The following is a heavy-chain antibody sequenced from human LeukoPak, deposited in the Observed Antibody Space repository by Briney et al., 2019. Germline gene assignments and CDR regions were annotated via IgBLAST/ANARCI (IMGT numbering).Heavy chain of an antibody. D-gene: IGHD3-22*01. J-gene: IGHJ4*02. Sequence: GGSLRLSCAVSGIALSNYGMSWVRQAPGKGLERVAGITGSGGSTNYADSVKGRFTISRDNSKNTLYLQMNSLRAEDTAVYFCAKRGVVIRVILVGFHKEAYYFDSWGQGALVTVSS. CDR3: AKRGVVIRVILVGFHKEAYYFDS. CDR2: ITGSGGST. CDR1: GIALSNYG. V-gene: IGHV3-23*01.